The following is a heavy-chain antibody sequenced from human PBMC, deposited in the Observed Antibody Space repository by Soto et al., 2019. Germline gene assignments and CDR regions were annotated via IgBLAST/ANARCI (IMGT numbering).Heavy chain of an antibody. CDR1: GFTFSSYA. V-gene: IGHV3-23*01. CDR3: AKDKRWELLPKDLYAFDI. J-gene: IGHJ3*02. Sequence: GGSLRLSCAASGFTFSSYAMSWVRQAPGKGLEWVSAISGSGGSTYYADSVKGRFTISRDNSKNTLYLQMNSLRAEDTAVYYCAKDKRWELLPKDLYAFDIWGQGTMVTVSS. CDR2: ISGSGGST. D-gene: IGHD1-26*01.